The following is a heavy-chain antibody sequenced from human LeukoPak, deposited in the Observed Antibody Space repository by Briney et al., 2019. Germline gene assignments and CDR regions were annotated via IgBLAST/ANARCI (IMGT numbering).Heavy chain of an antibody. J-gene: IGHJ4*02. D-gene: IGHD2-2*01. Sequence: QPGGSLRLSCSASGFTFSSYAIHWVRQAPGKGLEYFSAIRSNGGSTYYADSVKGRFTISRDNSKNTLYLQMSSLRAEDTAVYYCVKGGGYCSSTSCPPPYCFDYWGQGILVTVSS. V-gene: IGHV3-64D*06. CDR2: IRSNGGST. CDR3: VKGGGYCSSTSCPPPYCFDY. CDR1: GFTFSSYA.